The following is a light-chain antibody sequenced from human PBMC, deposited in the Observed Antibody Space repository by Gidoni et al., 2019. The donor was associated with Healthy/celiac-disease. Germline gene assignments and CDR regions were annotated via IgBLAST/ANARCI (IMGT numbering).Light chain of an antibody. CDR3: QQYDNPLSST. CDR2: DAS. Sequence: DIQMTQSPSSLSASVGDRVTITCQARQDSSNYLNWYQQKPGKAPKLLIYDASNLETGVPSRFSGSGSGTDFTFTISSLQPEDIATYYCQQYDNPLSSTFGQGTRLEIK. J-gene: IGKJ5*01. CDR1: QDSSNY. V-gene: IGKV1-33*01.